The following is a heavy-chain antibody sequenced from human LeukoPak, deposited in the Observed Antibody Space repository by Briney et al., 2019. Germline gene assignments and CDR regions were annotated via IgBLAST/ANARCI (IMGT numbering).Heavy chain of an antibody. J-gene: IGHJ4*02. CDR1: GYTFTSYD. V-gene: IGHV1-8*01. D-gene: IGHD6-13*01. CDR3: ARGGYSSSWYLPDY. CDR2: MDANSGNT. Sequence: ASVKVSCKASGYTFTSYDINWVRQATGQGLEWMGWMDANSGNTGYAQKFQGRVTMTRNTSISTAYMELSSLRSEDTAVYYCARGGYSSSWYLPDYWGQGTLVTVSS.